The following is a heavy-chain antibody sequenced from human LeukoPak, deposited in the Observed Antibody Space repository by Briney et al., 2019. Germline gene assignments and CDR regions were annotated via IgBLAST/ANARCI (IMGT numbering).Heavy chain of an antibody. CDR1: GFTFSSYA. CDR3: ALHLTYYYGSGSSPFGY. CDR2: IYSGGST. V-gene: IGHV3-53*01. D-gene: IGHD3-10*01. J-gene: IGHJ4*02. Sequence: PGGSLRLSCAASGFTFSSYAMSWVRQAPGKGLEWVSVIYSGGSTYYADSVKGRFTISRDNSKNTLYLQMNSLRAEDTAVYYCALHLTYYYGSGSSPFGYWGQGTLVTVSS.